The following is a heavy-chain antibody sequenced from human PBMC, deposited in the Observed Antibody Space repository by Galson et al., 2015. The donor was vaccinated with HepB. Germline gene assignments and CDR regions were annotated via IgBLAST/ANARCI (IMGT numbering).Heavy chain of an antibody. Sequence: SLRLSCAASGFTFSNYGMHWVRQAPGKGLEWVAVISYDGSNKYYADSVKGRFTISRDNSKNTLYLQMNSLRAEDTALYYCAKDPYLYSALAGTVAGFDYWGQGTRVTVSS. D-gene: IGHD6-19*01. CDR2: ISYDGSNK. CDR1: GFTFSNYG. CDR3: AKDPYLYSALAGTVAGFDY. V-gene: IGHV3-30*18. J-gene: IGHJ4*02.